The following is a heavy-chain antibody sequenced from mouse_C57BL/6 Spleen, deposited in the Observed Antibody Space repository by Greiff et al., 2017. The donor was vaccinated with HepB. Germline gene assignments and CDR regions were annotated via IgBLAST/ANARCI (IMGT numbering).Heavy chain of an antibody. Sequence: VQLQQSGAELVRPGASVKLSCTASGFNIKDDYMHWVKQRPEQGLEWIGWIDPENGDTEYASKFQGKATITADTSSNTAYLQLSSLTSEETAVYYCTTTAQATWDYAMDYWGQGTSVTVSS. CDR1: GFNIKDDY. J-gene: IGHJ4*01. V-gene: IGHV14-4*01. CDR3: TTTAQATWDYAMDY. CDR2: IDPENGDT. D-gene: IGHD3-2*02.